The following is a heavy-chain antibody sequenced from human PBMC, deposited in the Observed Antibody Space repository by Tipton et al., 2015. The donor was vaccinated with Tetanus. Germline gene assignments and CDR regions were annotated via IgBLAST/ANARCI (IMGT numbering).Heavy chain of an antibody. CDR1: GGSISSGGHY. CDR3: ARDQARGARGWNYFDY. D-gene: IGHD1-26*01. J-gene: IGHJ4*02. V-gene: IGHV4-31*03. CDR2: IYYSGTT. Sequence: TLSLTCTVSGGSISSGGHYWSWIRQHPGKGLEWIGDIYYSGTTDYNPSLKSRVTISVDTSKNQFSLKLNSVTAADTAVYYCARDQARGARGWNYFDYWGQGTLVTVSS.